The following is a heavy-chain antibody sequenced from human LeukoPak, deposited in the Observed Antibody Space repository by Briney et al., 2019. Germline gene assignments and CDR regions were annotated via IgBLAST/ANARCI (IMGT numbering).Heavy chain of an antibody. CDR2: IYHSGST. CDR1: GYSISSGYY. V-gene: IGHV4-38-2*01. J-gene: IGHJ4*02. D-gene: IGHD3-22*01. Sequence: SETLSLTCAASGYSISSGYYWGWIRQPPGKGLEWIGSIYHSGSTYYNPSLKSRVTISVDTSKNQFSLKLSSVTAADTAVYYCARQKLDYYDSSGYYASDFDYWGQGTLDTVSS. CDR3: ARQKLDYYDSSGYYASDFDY.